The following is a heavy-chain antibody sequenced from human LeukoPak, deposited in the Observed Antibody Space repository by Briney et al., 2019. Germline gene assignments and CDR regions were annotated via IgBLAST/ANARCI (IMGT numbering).Heavy chain of an antibody. CDR3: AKEGGDDILTGYSGSWFDP. Sequence: GGSLRLSCAASGFTFDDYTMHWVRQAPGKGLEWVSLISWDGGSTYYADSVKGRFTISRDNSKNSLCLQMNSLRTEDTALYYCAKEGGDDILTGYSGSWFDPWGQGTLVTVSS. J-gene: IGHJ5*02. V-gene: IGHV3-43*01. CDR1: GFTFDDYT. D-gene: IGHD3-9*01. CDR2: ISWDGGST.